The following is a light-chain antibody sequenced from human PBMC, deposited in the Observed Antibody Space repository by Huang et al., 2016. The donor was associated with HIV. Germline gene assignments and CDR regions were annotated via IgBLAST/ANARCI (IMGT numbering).Light chain of an antibody. V-gene: IGKV1-9*01. J-gene: IGKJ3*01. CDR2: DAS. CDR1: HDINTY. CDR3: QQLSAYPLS. Sequence: QLTQSPSSLSASIGDRVTIACRASHDINTYLAWYQQKPGRAPKLLIYDASTLQTGVPSRFRGFGSGTACSLTITSLQPDDFAVYYCQQLSAYPLSFGPGTTVD.